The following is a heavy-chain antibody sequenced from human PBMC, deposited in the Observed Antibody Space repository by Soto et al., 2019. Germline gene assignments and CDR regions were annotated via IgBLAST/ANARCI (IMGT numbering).Heavy chain of an antibody. CDR1: GGSINSGDYY. CDR3: ARGYLDSNFDY. Sequence: SETLSLTCTVSGGSINSGDYYWSWIRQPPGKGLEWIGYIYYSGSTYYNQSLKNRVNISVDTSKKQFSLKLNSVTAADTAVYYCARGYLDSNFDYWGQGTLVTVSS. V-gene: IGHV4-30-4*01. D-gene: IGHD3-9*01. J-gene: IGHJ4*02. CDR2: IYYSGST.